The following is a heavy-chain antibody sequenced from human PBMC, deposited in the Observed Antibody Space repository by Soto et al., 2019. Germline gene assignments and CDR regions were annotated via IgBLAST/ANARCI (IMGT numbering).Heavy chain of an antibody. CDR3: VKALYIWGVTGDY. CDR1: GFPFSDYG. J-gene: IGHJ4*02. V-gene: IGHV3-23*01. D-gene: IGHD3-16*01. Sequence: EVHLLESGGGLVQPGGSLRLACAASGFPFSDYGVGWVRQTPGKGLQWVSLITAGNGDTYYADSVKGRFTISRDNSKNTLYLQMNNLRVEDSAIYYCVKALYIWGVTGDYWGQGALVTVAS. CDR2: ITAGNGDT.